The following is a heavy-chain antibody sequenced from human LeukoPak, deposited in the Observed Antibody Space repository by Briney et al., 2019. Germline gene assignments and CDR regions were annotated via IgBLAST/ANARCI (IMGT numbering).Heavy chain of an antibody. Sequence: SETLSLTCAVYGGSFSGYYWSWIRQPPGKGLEWIGEINHSGSTNYNPSLKSRVTISVDTSKNQFSLKLTSVTAADTAVYYCARSRDWFDPWGQGTLVTVSS. CDR2: INHSGST. J-gene: IGHJ5*02. V-gene: IGHV4-34*01. CDR1: GGSFSGYY. CDR3: ARSRDWFDP.